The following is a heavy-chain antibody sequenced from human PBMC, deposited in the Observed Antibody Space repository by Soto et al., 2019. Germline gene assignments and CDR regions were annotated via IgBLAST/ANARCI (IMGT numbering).Heavy chain of an antibody. Sequence: GGCLRLSCAASGITFSTYWMFWVRQAPGKGLEWVATIKQDGSEKLYVDSVKGRFTISRDNAKKSLYLQMDRLRVDDTAVYFCAGAPGWLIDNWGQGTLVTVSS. CDR2: IKQDGSEK. J-gene: IGHJ4*02. CDR3: AGAPGWLIDN. D-gene: IGHD5-12*01. CDR1: GITFSTYW. V-gene: IGHV3-7*04.